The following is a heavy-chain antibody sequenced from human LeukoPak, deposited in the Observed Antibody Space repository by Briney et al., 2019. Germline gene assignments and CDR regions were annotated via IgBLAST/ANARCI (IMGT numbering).Heavy chain of an antibody. CDR1: GGSISSGDYY. Sequence: SETLSLTCTVSGGSISSGDYYWSWIRQPPGKGLEWIGYIYYIGSTNYNPSLKSRVTISVDTSKNQFSLNLNSVTAADTAVYYCARGGSSYDYWGQGTLVTVSS. D-gene: IGHD6-6*01. J-gene: IGHJ4*02. CDR2: IYYIGST. CDR3: ARGGSSYDY. V-gene: IGHV4-61*08.